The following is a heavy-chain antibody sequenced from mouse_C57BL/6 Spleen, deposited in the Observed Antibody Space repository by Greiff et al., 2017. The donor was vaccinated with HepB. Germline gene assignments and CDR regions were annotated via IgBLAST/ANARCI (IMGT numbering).Heavy chain of an antibody. D-gene: IGHD2-12*01. V-gene: IGHV6-3*01. CDR2: IRLKSDNYAT. CDR1: GFTFSNYW. CDR3: TGYTPFAY. J-gene: IGHJ3*01. Sequence: EVQLQQSGGGLVQPGGSMKLSCVASGFTFSNYWMNWVRQSPEKGLEWVAQIRLKSDNYATHYAESVKGRFTISRDDSKSSVYLQMNNLRAEDTGIYYCTGYTPFAYWGQGTLVTVSA.